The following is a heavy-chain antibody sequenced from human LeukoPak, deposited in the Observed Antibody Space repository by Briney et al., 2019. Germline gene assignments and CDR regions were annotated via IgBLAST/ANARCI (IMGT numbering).Heavy chain of an antibody. J-gene: IGHJ6*02. Sequence: GGSLRLSCAASGFTFSSYSMNWVSQAPGKGLEWVSSISSSSSYIYYADSVEGRFTISRDNAKNSLYLQMNSLRAEDTAVYYCARAALYYYGSGRFLDVWGQGTTVTVSS. V-gene: IGHV3-21*01. CDR2: ISSSSSYI. CDR1: GFTFSSYS. CDR3: ARAALYYYGSGRFLDV. D-gene: IGHD3-10*01.